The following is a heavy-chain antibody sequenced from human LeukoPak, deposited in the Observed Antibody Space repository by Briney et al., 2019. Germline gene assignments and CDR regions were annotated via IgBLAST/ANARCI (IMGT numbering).Heavy chain of an antibody. CDR1: GASITTTNYY. V-gene: IGHV4-39*01. Sequence: SETLSLTCTVSGASITTTNYYWGWIRQPPGKGVEWIGSLFYSGSTYFNPSLKSRVSISVDTSKNQFSLKVSSVTAADTAVYYCARHVYGGSRAYYYYGLDVWGQGTAVTVSS. CDR2: LFYSGST. CDR3: ARHVYGGSRAYYYYGLDV. D-gene: IGHD1-26*01. J-gene: IGHJ6*02.